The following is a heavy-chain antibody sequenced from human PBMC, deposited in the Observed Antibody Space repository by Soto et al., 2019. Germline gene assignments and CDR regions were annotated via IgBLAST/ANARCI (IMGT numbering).Heavy chain of an antibody. J-gene: IGHJ4*02. V-gene: IGHV4-34*01. CDR1: GGSFSGYI. Sequence: QVQLQQWGAGLLKPSETLSLTCAVYGGSFSGYIWTWIRQSPGKGLQWIGQINHSGSSYYNPSLKSRATFSXLXSSARFSLELSSVTAADTAVYYCARGRFREPSYSGGWSYFDNWSQGTLVTVSS. CDR2: INHSGSS. CDR3: ARGRFREPSYSGGWSYFDN. D-gene: IGHD3-10*01.